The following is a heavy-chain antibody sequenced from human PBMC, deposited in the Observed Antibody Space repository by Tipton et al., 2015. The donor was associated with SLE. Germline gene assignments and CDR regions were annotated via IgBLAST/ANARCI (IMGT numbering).Heavy chain of an antibody. CDR2: IHYAGGT. D-gene: IGHD3-16*01. J-gene: IGHJ2*01. V-gene: IGHV4-39*01. CDR3: ARQGGYYDGTPFPPWNFDL. CDR1: GDSLSSNNYY. Sequence: TLSLTCSVSGDSLSSNNYYWGWIRQSPAQGLEWIGTIHYAGGTYYNPSLRSRLTISVDTSENHFSLNLNSVTAADTAVYFCARQGGYYDGTPFPPWNFDLWGRGTHVTVSS.